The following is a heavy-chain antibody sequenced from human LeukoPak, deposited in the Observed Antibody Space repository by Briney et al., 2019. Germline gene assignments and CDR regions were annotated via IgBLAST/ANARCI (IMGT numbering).Heavy chain of an antibody. V-gene: IGHV3-66*01. CDR1: GFTVSTNY. CDR2: ISSGGTT. D-gene: IGHD1-26*01. CDR3: ARAGTFDALDL. Sequence: GGSLRLSCEASGFTVSTNYMSWVRQAPGKVLEWVSVISSGGTTYYADSVKGRFTISRDNSKNTLYLQMNSLRAEDTAVYYCARAGTFDALDLWGQGSMVTVSS. J-gene: IGHJ3*01.